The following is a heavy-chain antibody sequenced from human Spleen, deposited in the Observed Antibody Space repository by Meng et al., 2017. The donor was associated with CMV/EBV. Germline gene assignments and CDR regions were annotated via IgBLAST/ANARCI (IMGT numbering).Heavy chain of an antibody. J-gene: IGHJ4*02. D-gene: IGHD5/OR15-5a*01. CDR3: ARGGLGVIGY. V-gene: IGHV4-34*01. CDR2: INHSGGT. Sequence: SLPCAVYGGSFSGYYWSWIRQPPGKGLEWIGEINHSGGTNYNPSLKSRVTISVDTSKNQFSLKLSSVTAADTAVYYCARGGLGVIGYWGQGTLVTVSS. CDR1: GGSFSGYY.